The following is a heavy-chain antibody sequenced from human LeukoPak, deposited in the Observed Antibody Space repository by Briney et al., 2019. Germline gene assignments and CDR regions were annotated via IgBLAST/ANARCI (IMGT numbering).Heavy chain of an antibody. CDR1: GFTFSTYS. CDR2: ISSSSSYI. Sequence: PGGSLRFSCAASGFTFSTYSMNWVRQAPGKGLEWVSSISSSSSYIYYADSMKGRFTISRDNAKNSLYLQMNSLRAEDTAVYYCVRIWFADWYFDLWGRGTLVTVSS. CDR3: VRIWFADWYFDL. J-gene: IGHJ2*01. V-gene: IGHV3-21*01. D-gene: IGHD3-10*01.